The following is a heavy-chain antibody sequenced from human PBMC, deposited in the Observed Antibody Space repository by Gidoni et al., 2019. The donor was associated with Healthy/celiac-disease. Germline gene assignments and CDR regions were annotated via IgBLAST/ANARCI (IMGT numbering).Heavy chain of an antibody. Sequence: EVQLVESGGGLVKPGGSLRLSCAASGFTFSNAWMSWVRQSPGKGLEWVGRIKSKTDGGTTDYAAPVKGRFTISRDDSKNTLYLQMNSLKTEDTAVYYCTTVLGSSGWDYFDYWGQGTLVTVSS. CDR2: IKSKTDGGTT. V-gene: IGHV3-15*01. CDR3: TTVLGSSGWDYFDY. D-gene: IGHD6-19*01. CDR1: GFTFSNAW. J-gene: IGHJ4*02.